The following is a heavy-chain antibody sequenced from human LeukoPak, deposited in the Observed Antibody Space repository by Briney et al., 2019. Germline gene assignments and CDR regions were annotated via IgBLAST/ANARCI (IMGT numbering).Heavy chain of an antibody. V-gene: IGHV3-23*01. Sequence: PGGSLRLSCAASGFTFSSYAMSWVRQAPGKGLEWVSAISGSGGSTYYADSVKGRFTISRDNSKNTLYLQMNSLRAEDTAVYYCARDGYSSSWYALDYWGQGTLVTVSS. J-gene: IGHJ4*02. CDR2: ISGSGGST. D-gene: IGHD6-13*01. CDR3: ARDGYSSSWYALDY. CDR1: GFTFSSYA.